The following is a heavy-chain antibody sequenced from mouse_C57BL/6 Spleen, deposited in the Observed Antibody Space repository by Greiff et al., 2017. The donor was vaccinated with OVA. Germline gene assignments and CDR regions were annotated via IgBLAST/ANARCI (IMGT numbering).Heavy chain of an antibody. V-gene: IGHV1-64*01. J-gene: IGHJ4*01. D-gene: IGHD1-1*01. Sequence: QVQLKQPGAALVKPGASVKLSCKASGYTFTSYCMHWVKQRPGPGLEWLGMIHPNSGSTNYNEKFKSKATLTVDKSSSTASMQLSSLTSEESAVYYCARPHFYGSRYENAMDYWGQGTSVTVSS. CDR2: IHPNSGST. CDR3: ARPHFYGSRYENAMDY. CDR1: GYTFTSYC.